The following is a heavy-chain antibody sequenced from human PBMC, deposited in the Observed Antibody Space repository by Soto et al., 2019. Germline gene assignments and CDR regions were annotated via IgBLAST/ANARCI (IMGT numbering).Heavy chain of an antibody. V-gene: IGHV4-34*01. J-gene: IGHJ6*02. CDR1: GGSFSGYY. D-gene: IGHD3-10*01. Sequence: LSLTCAVYGGSFSGYYWSWIRQPPGMGLEWIGEINHSGSTNYDPSLKSRVTISVDTSKNQFSLKLSSVTAADTAVYYCARGRGAYYYGSGSYLDVWGQGTTVTVSS. CDR2: INHSGST. CDR3: ARGRGAYYYGSGSYLDV.